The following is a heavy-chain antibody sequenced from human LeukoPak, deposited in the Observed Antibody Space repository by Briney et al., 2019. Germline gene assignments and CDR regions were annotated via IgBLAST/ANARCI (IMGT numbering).Heavy chain of an antibody. J-gene: IGHJ4*02. CDR3: ARDSGSYGLGFDY. V-gene: IGHV1-69*13. Sequence: SVKVSCTASGGTFSSYAISWVRQAPGQGLEWVGGIIPIFGTANYAQKFQGRVTITADESTSTAYMELSSLRSEDTAVYYCARDSGSYGLGFDYWGQGTLVTVSS. CDR2: IIPIFGTA. CDR1: GGTFSSYA. D-gene: IGHD1-26*01.